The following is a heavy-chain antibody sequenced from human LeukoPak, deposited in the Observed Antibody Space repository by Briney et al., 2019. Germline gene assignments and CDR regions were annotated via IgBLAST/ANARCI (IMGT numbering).Heavy chain of an antibody. V-gene: IGHV3-33*01. D-gene: IGHD3/OR15-3a*01. CDR1: GFTFSSYG. Sequence: GGSLRLSCAASGFTFSSYGMHWVRQAPGKGLEWVAVIWYDGSNKYYADSVKGRFTISRDNSKNTLYLQMNSLRAEDTAVYYCARMDPNYYYYGMDVWGQGTTVTVSS. CDR2: IWYDGSNK. CDR3: ARMDPNYYYYGMDV. J-gene: IGHJ6*02.